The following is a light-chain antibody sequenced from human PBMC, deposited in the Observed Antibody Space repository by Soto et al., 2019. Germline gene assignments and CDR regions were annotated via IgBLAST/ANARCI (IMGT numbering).Light chain of an antibody. V-gene: IGKV1-9*01. Sequence: IQLTQSPSSLSASVGDRDTISCRASQGIATFLAWYQQKPGKAPKLLIYGASTLKSGVQSRFSGSGSGTDFTLTISSLQPEDFATYDCQQLNSFPIPVGPGTKVDIK. CDR1: QGIATF. J-gene: IGKJ3*01. CDR3: QQLNSFPIP. CDR2: GAS.